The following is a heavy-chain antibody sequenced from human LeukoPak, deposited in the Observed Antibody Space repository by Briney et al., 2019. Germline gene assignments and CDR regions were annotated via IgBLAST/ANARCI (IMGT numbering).Heavy chain of an antibody. D-gene: IGHD3-22*01. V-gene: IGHV3-66*01. CDR1: GFTISSNY. CDR2: IYSGGST. J-gene: IGHJ4*02. Sequence: GGSLRLSCAASGFTISSNYMNWVRQAPGKGLEWVPVIYSGGSTYYADSVKGRFTISRDDSKNTLYLQMNSLRAEDTAVYYCARDRGAYYYETGYWGQGTLVTVSS. CDR3: ARDRGAYYYETGY.